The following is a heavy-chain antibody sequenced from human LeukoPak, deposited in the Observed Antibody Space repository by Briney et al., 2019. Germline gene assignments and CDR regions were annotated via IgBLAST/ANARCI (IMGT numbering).Heavy chain of an antibody. Sequence: SETLSLTCTVSGGSISSYYWSWIRQPPGKGLEWIGYIYYSGSTNYNPSLKSRVTISVDTSKNQFSLKLNSVTAADTAVYYCAGGGDGGGYYYPMFDYWGQGTLVTVSS. D-gene: IGHD3-22*01. V-gene: IGHV4-59*01. CDR3: AGGGDGGGYYYPMFDY. J-gene: IGHJ4*02. CDR1: GGSISSYY. CDR2: IYYSGST.